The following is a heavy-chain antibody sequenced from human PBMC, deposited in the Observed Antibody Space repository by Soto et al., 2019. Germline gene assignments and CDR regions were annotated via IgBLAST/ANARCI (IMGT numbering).Heavy chain of an antibody. CDR3: ERVVDYYEPHYYYGMDV. D-gene: IGHD3-22*01. J-gene: IGHJ6*02. Sequence: EVQLVESGGGLVKPGGSLRLSCAASGFTFSSYTMNWVRQAPGKGLEWVSSISSSSSYIYYADSVKGRFTISIDNAKNSLYLQRNSLKAKDTAVYYCERVVDYYEPHYYYGMDVWGQGTTVTVSS. CDR2: ISSSSSYI. CDR1: GFTFSSYT. V-gene: IGHV3-21*01.